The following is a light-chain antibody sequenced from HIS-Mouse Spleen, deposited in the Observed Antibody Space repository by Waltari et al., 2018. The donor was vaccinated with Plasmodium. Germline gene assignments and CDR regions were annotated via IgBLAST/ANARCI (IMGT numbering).Light chain of an antibody. CDR2: GAS. V-gene: IGKV3-20*01. J-gene: IGKJ1*01. Sequence: DSVLTQSPGTLSLSPGERATLPCRASQSVSSSYLACDQQKPGQAPRLLIYGASSRATGIPDRFSGSGSGTDFTLTISRLEPEDFAVYYCQQYGSSRWTFGQGTKVEIK. CDR3: QQYGSSRWT. CDR1: QSVSSSY.